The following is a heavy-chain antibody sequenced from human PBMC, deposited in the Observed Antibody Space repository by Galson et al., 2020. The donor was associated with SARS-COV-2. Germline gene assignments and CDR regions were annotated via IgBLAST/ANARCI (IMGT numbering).Heavy chain of an antibody. D-gene: IGHD5-18*01. V-gene: IGHV2-5*02. CDR2: IYWDDDK. CDR3: THRGYDSYGYTQYFDY. CDR1: GFSLSTSGMG. Sequence: SGPTLVKPTQTLTLTCAFSGFSLSTSGMGVGWIRQPPGKGLEWLGFIYWDDDKRYSPSLKNRLTIIKDTAKKEVVLTMTNMDPVDTATYYCTHRGYDSYGYTQYFDYWGQGILVTVSS. J-gene: IGHJ4*02.